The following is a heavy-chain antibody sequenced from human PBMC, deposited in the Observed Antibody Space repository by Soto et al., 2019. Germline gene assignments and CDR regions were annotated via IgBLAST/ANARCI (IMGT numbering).Heavy chain of an antibody. CDR3: ARDSASDFWSGYPPYYYYGMDV. CDR2: ISSSSSYI. J-gene: IGHJ6*02. D-gene: IGHD3-3*01. Sequence: GGALRLSCAASGFTVSSYSMNWVRQAPGKGLEWVSSISSSSSYIYYADSVKGRFTISRDNAKNSLYLQMNSLRAEDTAVYYCARDSASDFWSGYPPYYYYGMDVWGQGKTVHVS. V-gene: IGHV3-21*01. CDR1: GFTVSSYS.